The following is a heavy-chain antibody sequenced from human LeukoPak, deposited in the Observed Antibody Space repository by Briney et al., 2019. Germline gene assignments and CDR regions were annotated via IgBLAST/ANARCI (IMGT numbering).Heavy chain of an antibody. J-gene: IGHJ4*02. Sequence: ASVTVSFKSSGYTFTAYYMHWVRQAPGQGLEWMGWINPSSGATKYAQKFQGRVTMTRDTSINTAYMELSRLRSDDTAVYYCASLYGDYVDSDYWGQGALVTVSS. CDR3: ASLYGDYVDSDY. V-gene: IGHV1-2*02. D-gene: IGHD4-17*01. CDR2: INPSSGAT. CDR1: GYTFTAYY.